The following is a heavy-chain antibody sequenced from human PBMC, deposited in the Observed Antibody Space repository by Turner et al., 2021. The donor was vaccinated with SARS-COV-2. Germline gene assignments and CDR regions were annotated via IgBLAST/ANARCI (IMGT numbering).Heavy chain of an antibody. CDR1: GGSFSGYY. D-gene: IGHD3-16*01. CDR2: INHSGNT. Sequence: QVPLQQWGAGLLQPSETLSLTCAVYGGSFSGYYWSFIRQPPGKGLEWIGEINHSGNTKYNPALQKRGITSVDTSKNHFSLKLTSVTAADTAVYYCARGRDDYIWGSPTPTYYFDYWGQGTLVTVSS. CDR3: ARGRDDYIWGSPTPTYYFDY. J-gene: IGHJ4*02. V-gene: IGHV4-34*01.